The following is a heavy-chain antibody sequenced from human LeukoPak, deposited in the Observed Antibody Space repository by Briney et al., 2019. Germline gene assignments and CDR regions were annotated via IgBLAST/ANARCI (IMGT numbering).Heavy chain of an antibody. CDR1: GYTFTSYG. V-gene: IGHV1-18*01. J-gene: IGHJ4*02. CDR2: ISAYNGNT. CDR3: ARSLLRLGELSTRHNFDY. D-gene: IGHD3-16*02. Sequence: ASVKVSCKASGYTFTSYGISWVRQAPGQGLEWMGWISAYNGNTNYAQKLQGRVTMTTDTSTSTAYMELRSLRSDDTAVYYCARSLLRLGELSTRHNFDYWGQGTLVTVSS.